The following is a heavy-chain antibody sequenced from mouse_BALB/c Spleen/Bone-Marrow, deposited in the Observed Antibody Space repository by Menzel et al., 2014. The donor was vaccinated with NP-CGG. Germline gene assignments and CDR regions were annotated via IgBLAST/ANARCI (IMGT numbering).Heavy chain of an antibody. D-gene: IGHD1-2*01. CDR3: ARSLIRLRYFDY. Sequence: VKLMGSGPGLVAPSQSLSITCTVSGFSLTSYGVHWVRQSPGKGLEWLGVIWAGGSTNYNSALMSRLSISKDNSESQVFLKMNSLQTDDTAMYYCARSLIRLRYFDYWGQGTTLTVSS. J-gene: IGHJ2*01. CDR2: IWAGGST. V-gene: IGHV2-9*02. CDR1: GFSLTSYG.